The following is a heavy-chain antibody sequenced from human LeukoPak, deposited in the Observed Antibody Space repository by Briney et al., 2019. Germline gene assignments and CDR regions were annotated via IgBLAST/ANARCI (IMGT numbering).Heavy chain of an antibody. Sequence: SETLSLTCTVSGGSISSYYWSWIRQPPGKGLEWIGYIYYSGSTNYNPSLKSRVTISVDTSKNQFSLKLSSVTAVDTAVYYCARGLLSYDFWSGFDPWGQGTLVTVSS. D-gene: IGHD3-3*01. CDR3: ARGLLSYDFWSGFDP. V-gene: IGHV4-59*01. CDR1: GGSISSYY. J-gene: IGHJ5*02. CDR2: IYYSGST.